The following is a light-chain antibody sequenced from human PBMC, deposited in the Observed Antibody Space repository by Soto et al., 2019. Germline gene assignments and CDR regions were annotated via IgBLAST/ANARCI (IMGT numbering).Light chain of an antibody. CDR2: EVS. CDR3: SSYTTTTRL. V-gene: IGLV2-14*01. CDR1: SSDIGSNNY. Sequence: QSALTQPASVSGSPRRSITISCTGTSSDIGSNNYVSWFQQRPGKAPTLIIYEVSNRPSGVSTHFSGSKSGNTASLTISGLLPEDEAEYYCSSYTTTTRLFGGGTKLTVL. J-gene: IGLJ3*02.